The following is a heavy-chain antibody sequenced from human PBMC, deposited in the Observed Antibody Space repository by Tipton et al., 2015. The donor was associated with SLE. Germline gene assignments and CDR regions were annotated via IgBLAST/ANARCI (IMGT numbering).Heavy chain of an antibody. V-gene: IGHV4-4*07. CDR2: IYTSGSA. Sequence: LRLSCTVSGGPIRTYYWSWIRQPAGKGLEWIARIYTSGSANYNPSLKSRVTMSVDTSKNQFSLKLSSVTAADTAVYCCARERGDYYYMDVWGKGTTVTVSS. J-gene: IGHJ6*03. CDR1: GGPIRTYY. CDR3: ARERGDYYYMDV.